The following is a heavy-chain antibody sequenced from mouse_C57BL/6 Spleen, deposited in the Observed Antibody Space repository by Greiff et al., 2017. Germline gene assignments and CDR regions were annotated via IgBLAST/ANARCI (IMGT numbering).Heavy chain of an antibody. J-gene: IGHJ1*03. Sequence: EVKVVESEGGLVQPGSSMKLSCTASGFTFSDYYMAWVRQVPEKGLEWVANINYDGSSTYYLASLSSRFIISRDNAKNILYLQMSSLKSEDTATYYCARRSSSWYFDVWGTGTTVTVSS. D-gene: IGHD1-1*01. CDR2: INYDGSST. CDR3: ARRSSSWYFDV. CDR1: GFTFSDYY. V-gene: IGHV5-16*01.